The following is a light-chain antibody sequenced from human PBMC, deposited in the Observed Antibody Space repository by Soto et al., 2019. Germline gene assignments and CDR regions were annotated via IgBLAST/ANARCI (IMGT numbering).Light chain of an antibody. CDR1: QSISIH. CDR3: QQSYRIPRT. Sequence: ALATCVDVRVTLTSRKSQSISIHLHWYQQKPGKAPNLLIYTTSSLQSGVPSRFSGSGSETDLPLTISSLPPVEIATYSGQQSYRIPRTFGRGTKVDIK. CDR2: TTS. V-gene: IGKV1-39*01. J-gene: IGKJ4*01.